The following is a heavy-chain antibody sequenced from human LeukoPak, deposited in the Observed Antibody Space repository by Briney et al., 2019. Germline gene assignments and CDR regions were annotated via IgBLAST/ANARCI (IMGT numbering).Heavy chain of an antibody. J-gene: IGHJ4*02. Sequence: GGSLRLSCAASGFTFSSYSMNWVRQAPGKGLEWVSSISSSSSYIYYADSVKGRFTISRDNAKNSLYLQMNSLRAEDTAVYYCARDLGNIGGYDHDYWGQGTLVTVSS. D-gene: IGHD1-26*01. CDR1: GFTFSSYS. V-gene: IGHV3-21*01. CDR3: ARDLGNIGGYDHDY. CDR2: ISSSSSYI.